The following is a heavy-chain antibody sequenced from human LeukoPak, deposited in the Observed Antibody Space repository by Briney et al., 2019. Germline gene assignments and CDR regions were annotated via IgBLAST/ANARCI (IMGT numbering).Heavy chain of an antibody. J-gene: IGHJ4*02. CDR1: GGTFSSYA. D-gene: IGHD4-23*01. CDR2: INPSGGST. Sequence: GASVKVSCKASGGTFSSYAIIWVRQAPGQGLEWMGIINPSGGSTSYAQKFQGRVTMTRDTSTSTVYMELSSLRSEDTAVYYCASGYGGNSHKFDYWGQGTLVTVSS. CDR3: ASGYGGNSHKFDY. V-gene: IGHV1-46*01.